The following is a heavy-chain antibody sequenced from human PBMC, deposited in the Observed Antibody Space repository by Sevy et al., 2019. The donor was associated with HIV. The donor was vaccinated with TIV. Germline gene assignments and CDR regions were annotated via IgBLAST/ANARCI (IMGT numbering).Heavy chain of an antibody. CDR3: AKGSHNTGWFPDY. Sequence: GGSLRLSCAASGFTFSSYAMSWVHQAPGKALEWVSPIRGTGSITYYADSVRGRFTISRDNSNNILYLQMNSLKAEDTAVYFCAKGSHNTGWFPDYWGQGTLVTVSS. CDR1: GFTFSSYA. CDR2: IRGTGSIT. D-gene: IGHD6-19*01. J-gene: IGHJ4*02. V-gene: IGHV3-23*01.